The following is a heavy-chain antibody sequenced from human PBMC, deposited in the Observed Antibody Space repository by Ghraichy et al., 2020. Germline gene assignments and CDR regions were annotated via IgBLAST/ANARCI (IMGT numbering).Heavy chain of an antibody. V-gene: IGHV3-23*01. Sequence: GGSLRLSCEASGFTLINFAMNWVRQPPGKGLEWVSAIRASGVNKHYRDSVKCRFTISRDKSRNTLYLQMNRLRAEDTAVYYCAKEPNYDSNFDYWGQGTLVAVAS. CDR3: AKEPNYDSNFDY. CDR2: IRASGVNK. D-gene: IGHD3-3*01. J-gene: IGHJ4*02. CDR1: GFTLINFA.